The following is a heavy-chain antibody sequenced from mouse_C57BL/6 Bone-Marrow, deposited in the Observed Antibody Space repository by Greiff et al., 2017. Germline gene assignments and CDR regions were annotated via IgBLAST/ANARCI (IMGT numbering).Heavy chain of an antibody. CDR1: GYSITSGYY. D-gene: IGHD2-4*01. V-gene: IGHV3-6*01. CDR3: ARDDYEGYFDY. Sequence: EVKLQQSGPGLVKPSQSLSLTCSVTGYSITSGYYWNWIRQFPGNKLEWMGYISYDGSNNYNPSLKNRISITRDTSKNQFFLKLNSVTTEDTATYYCARDDYEGYFDYWGEGTTLTVSS. CDR2: ISYDGSN. J-gene: IGHJ2*01.